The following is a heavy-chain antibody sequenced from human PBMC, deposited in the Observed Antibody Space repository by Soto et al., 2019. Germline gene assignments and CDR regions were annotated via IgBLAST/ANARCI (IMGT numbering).Heavy chain of an antibody. CDR1: GYTFTSYD. J-gene: IGHJ4*02. Sequence: GASVKVSCKASGYTFTSYDINWVRQATGQGLEWMGWMNPNSGNTGYAQKFQGRVTMTRNTSISTAYMELSSLRSEDTAVYYCAVSPDYYGSYYFDYWGQGTLVTVSS. V-gene: IGHV1-8*01. CDR2: MNPNSGNT. CDR3: AVSPDYYGSYYFDY. D-gene: IGHD3-10*01.